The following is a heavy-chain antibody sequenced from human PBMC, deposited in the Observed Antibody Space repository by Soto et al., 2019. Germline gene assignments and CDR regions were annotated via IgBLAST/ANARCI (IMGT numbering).Heavy chain of an antibody. Sequence: GGSLRLSFAASGFTFSSYAMCWVRQAPGKGLEWVSAISGSGGSTYYADSVKGRFTISRDDSKNTLYLQMNSLKTEDTAVYYCTTAPSIAVADNPFDYWGQGTLVTVSS. J-gene: IGHJ4*02. D-gene: IGHD6-19*01. CDR2: ISGSGGST. V-gene: IGHV3-23*01. CDR1: GFTFSSYA. CDR3: TTAPSIAVADNPFDY.